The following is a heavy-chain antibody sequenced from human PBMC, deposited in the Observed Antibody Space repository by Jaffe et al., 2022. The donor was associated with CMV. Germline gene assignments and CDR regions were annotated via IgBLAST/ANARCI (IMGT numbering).Heavy chain of an antibody. CDR1: GGSFSGYF. D-gene: IGHD6-19*01. CDR3: ARGTGYTSGGLGKYYYYMDV. V-gene: IGHV4-34*01. Sequence: QVQLQQWGAGLLKPSETLSLTCAVYGGSFSGYFWTWMRQPPGKGLEWIGEINDSGSTNYNPSLKSRVTISLHASKNQFSLKLTSVTAADTAVYYCARGTGYTSGGLGKYYYYMDVWGEGTTVTVSS. J-gene: IGHJ6*03. CDR2: INDSGST.